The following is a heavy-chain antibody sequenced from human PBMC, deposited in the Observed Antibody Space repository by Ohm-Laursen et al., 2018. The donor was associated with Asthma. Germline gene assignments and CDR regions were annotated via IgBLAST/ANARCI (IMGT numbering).Heavy chain of an antibody. D-gene: IGHD3-10*02. CDR3: ATVRRAILFGAPYFDY. V-gene: IGHV1-24*01. J-gene: IGHJ4*02. Sequence: ASAKASCKVSGYTLTELSMHWVRQAPGKGLEWMGGFDPEDGETIYAQKFQGRVTMTEDTSTDTAYMELSSLRSEDTAVYYCATVRRAILFGAPYFDYWGQGTLVTVSS. CDR2: FDPEDGET. CDR1: GYTLTELS.